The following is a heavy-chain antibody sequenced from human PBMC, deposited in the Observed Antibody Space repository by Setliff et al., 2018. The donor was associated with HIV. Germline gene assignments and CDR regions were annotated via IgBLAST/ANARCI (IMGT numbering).Heavy chain of an antibody. Sequence: GESLKISCAASGFTFSSYSMNWVRQAPGKGLEWVSSISSSSSYIYYADSVKGRFTISRDNAKNSLYLQMNSLRAEDTAVYYCARDRCSSTSCTLFDYWGQGTLVTVSS. D-gene: IGHD2-2*01. CDR1: GFTFSSYS. V-gene: IGHV3-21*01. J-gene: IGHJ4*02. CDR3: ARDRCSSTSCTLFDY. CDR2: ISSSSSYI.